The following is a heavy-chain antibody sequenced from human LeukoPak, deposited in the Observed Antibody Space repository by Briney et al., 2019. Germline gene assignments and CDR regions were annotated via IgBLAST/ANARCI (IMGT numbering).Heavy chain of an antibody. CDR3: AKDRQTITIFGVVNTPRANFDY. Sequence: PGGSLRLSCAASGFVFSSYAMSWVRQAPGKGLEWVAFIRYDGSNKNYADSVKGRFTISRDNFMSTVYLQMNSLRAEDTAVYYCAKDRQTITIFGVVNTPRANFDYWGQGTLVTVSS. CDR1: GFVFSSYA. CDR2: IRYDGSNK. J-gene: IGHJ4*02. D-gene: IGHD3-3*01. V-gene: IGHV3-30*02.